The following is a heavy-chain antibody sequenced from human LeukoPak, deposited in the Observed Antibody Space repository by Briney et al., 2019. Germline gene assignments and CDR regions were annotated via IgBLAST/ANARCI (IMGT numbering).Heavy chain of an antibody. Sequence: PSETLSLTCTVSGGSISSGSYYWSWIRQPAGKGLEWIGRIYTSGSTNYNPFLKSRVTISVDTSKNQFSLKLSSVTAADTAVYYCARERDSSGYSYYFDYWGQGTLVTVSS. CDR1: GGSISSGSYY. CDR3: ARERDSSGYSYYFDY. D-gene: IGHD3-22*01. J-gene: IGHJ4*02. V-gene: IGHV4-61*02. CDR2: IYTSGST.